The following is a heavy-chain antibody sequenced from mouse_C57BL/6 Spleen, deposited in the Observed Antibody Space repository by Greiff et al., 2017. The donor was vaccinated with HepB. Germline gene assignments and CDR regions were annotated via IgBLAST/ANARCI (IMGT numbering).Heavy chain of an antibody. J-gene: IGHJ3*01. CDR3: TRTEDYYGSSYGFAY. CDR2: IYPGNSET. D-gene: IGHD1-1*01. Sequence: EVQVVESGTVLARPGASVKMSCKTSGYTFTSYWMHWVKQRPGQGLEWIGAIYPGNSETSYNQKFKGKAKLTAVTSASTAYMELSSLTNEDSAVYYCTRTEDYYGSSYGFAYWGQGTLVTVSA. CDR1: GYTFTSYW. V-gene: IGHV1-5*01.